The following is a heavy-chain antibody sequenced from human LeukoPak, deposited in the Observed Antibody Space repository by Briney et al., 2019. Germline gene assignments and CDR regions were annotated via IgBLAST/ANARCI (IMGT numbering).Heavy chain of an antibody. CDR1: GFSFSIYD. CDR2: ISTTGGYT. J-gene: IGHJ4*02. CDR3: AKKPATIKFPFDI. D-gene: IGHD5-24*01. Sequence: GGSLTLSCVGSGFSFSIYDMGWVRQTPGKGLEWVSAISTTGGYTEDADSVKGRFTISRDNSQNTLFVQMHSLRDEETAVYYCAKKPATIKFPFDIWGQGTLVTVSP. V-gene: IGHV3-23*01.